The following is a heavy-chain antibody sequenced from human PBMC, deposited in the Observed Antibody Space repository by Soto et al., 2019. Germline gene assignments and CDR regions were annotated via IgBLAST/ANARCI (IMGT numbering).Heavy chain of an antibody. CDR2: IYPSGMP. Sequence: KTSETLSLTCTVSGGSISNAAYSWSWIRQPPGKGLEWIGYIYPSGMPFYNPSLRSRVTISIDRSNDQFSLNLKSVTAADTAVYYCARERGGYGLFDPWGQGSVVTVSS. J-gene: IGHJ5*02. V-gene: IGHV4-30-2*01. CDR3: ARERGGYGLFDP. CDR1: GGSISNAAYS. D-gene: IGHD5-18*01.